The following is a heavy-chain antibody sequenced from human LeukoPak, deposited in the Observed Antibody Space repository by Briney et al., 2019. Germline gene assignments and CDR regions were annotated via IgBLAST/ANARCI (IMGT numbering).Heavy chain of an antibody. CDR1: GFTVSSNY. D-gene: IGHD6-19*01. CDR3: ARTAVVSGKSDYFDY. J-gene: IGHJ4*02. CDR2: LYGGGST. V-gene: IGHV3-66*01. Sequence: GGSLRLSCAVSGFTVSSNYMSWVRQAPGKGLEWVSVLYGGGSTYYGGSVKGRFTISRDSSKNTLYLQMNNLRAEDTAMYYCARTAVVSGKSDYFDYWGQGTLVTVSS.